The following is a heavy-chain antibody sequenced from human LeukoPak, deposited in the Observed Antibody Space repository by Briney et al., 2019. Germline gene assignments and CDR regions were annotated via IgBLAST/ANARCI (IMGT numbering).Heavy chain of an antibody. D-gene: IGHD4/OR15-4a*01. CDR2: MNPNSGNT. J-gene: IGHJ6*02. V-gene: IGHV1-8*01. CDR1: GYTFTSYD. Sequence: ASVTVSCKASGYTFTSYDINWVRQAGGQGVEGMGWMNPNSGNTGYAQKFQGRVTMTRNTSISTAYMELSSLRSEDTAVYYCARAGAIHYYYYYGMDVWGQGTTVTVSS. CDR3: ARAGAIHYYYYYGMDV.